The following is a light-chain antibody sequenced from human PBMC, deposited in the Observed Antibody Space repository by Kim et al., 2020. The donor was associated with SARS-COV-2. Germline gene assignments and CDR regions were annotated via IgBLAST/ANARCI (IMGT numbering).Light chain of an antibody. J-gene: IGKJ4*01. CDR1: QSVSSGY. CDR3: QQYGNSPVT. V-gene: IGKV3-20*01. Sequence: EIVLTQSPGTLSLSPGERATLSCRASQSVSSGYLAWYQQRPGQAPRLLIYRVSSRATGIPDRFSGSGSGTDFTLTISRLEPEDSAVYYCQQYGNSPVTFGGGTKVDIK. CDR2: RVS.